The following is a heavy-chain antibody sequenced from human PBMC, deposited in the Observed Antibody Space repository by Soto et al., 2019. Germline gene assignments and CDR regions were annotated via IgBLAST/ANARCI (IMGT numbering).Heavy chain of an antibody. J-gene: IGHJ5*02. CDR1: GASVRSGSYY. CDR3: ARHGYCSSTSCYSSHWFDP. V-gene: IGHV4-39*01. D-gene: IGHD2-2*03. Sequence: SETLSLTCTVSGASVRSGSYYWSWVRQPPGRGLEWIGSIYYSGSTYYNPSLKSRVTISVDTSKNQFSLKLSSVTAADTAVYYCARHGYCSSTSCYSSHWFDPWGQGTLVTVSS. CDR2: IYYSGST.